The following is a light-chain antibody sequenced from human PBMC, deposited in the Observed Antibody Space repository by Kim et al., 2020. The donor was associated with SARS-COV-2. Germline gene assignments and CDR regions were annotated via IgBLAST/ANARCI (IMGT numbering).Light chain of an antibody. J-gene: IGLJ3*02. CDR2: LEN. CDR3: ASWDDSLNAWV. CDR1: TSNVATTT. Sequence: GQRVSISCSGSTSNVATTTVNWYQQFPGTAPKLLIYLENRRPSGVPDRFSGSRSVTTASLAISDLRSEDEADYHCASWDDSLNAWVFGGGTQLTVL. V-gene: IGLV1-44*01.